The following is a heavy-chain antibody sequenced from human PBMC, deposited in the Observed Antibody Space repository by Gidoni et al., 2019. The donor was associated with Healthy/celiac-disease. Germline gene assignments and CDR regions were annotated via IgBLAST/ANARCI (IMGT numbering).Heavy chain of an antibody. CDR2: IYYSGST. J-gene: IGHJ4*02. D-gene: IGHD3-10*01. V-gene: IGHV4-39*01. CDR1: GGSLSSSSYY. CDR3: ARHYGSGSYYYDY. Sequence: QLQLQESGPGLVKPSETLSLTCTVSGGSLSSSSYYWGWIRQPPGKGLEWIGSIYYSGSTYYNPSLKSRVTISVDTSKNQFSLKLSSVTAADTAVYYCARHYGSGSYYYDYWGQGTLVTVSS.